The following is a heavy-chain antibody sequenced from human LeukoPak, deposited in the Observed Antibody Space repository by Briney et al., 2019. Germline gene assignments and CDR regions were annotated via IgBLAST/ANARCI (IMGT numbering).Heavy chain of an antibody. Sequence: ASVKVSCKASGYTFTGYYMHWVRQAPGQGLEWMGWINPNSGGTNYAQKFQGRVTMTRDTSISTAYMELSRPRADDTAVYYCARGHDYGDYLDYWGQGTLVTVSS. CDR3: ARGHDYGDYLDY. V-gene: IGHV1-2*02. CDR1: GYTFTGYY. CDR2: INPNSGGT. J-gene: IGHJ4*02. D-gene: IGHD4-17*01.